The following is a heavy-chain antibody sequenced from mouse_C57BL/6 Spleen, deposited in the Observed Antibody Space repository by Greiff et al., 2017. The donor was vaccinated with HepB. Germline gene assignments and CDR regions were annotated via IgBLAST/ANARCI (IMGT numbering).Heavy chain of an antibody. J-gene: IGHJ2*01. CDR1: GYTFTDYY. Sequence: VQLQQSGPVLVKPGASVKMSCKASGYTFTDYYMNWVKQSHGKSLEWIGVINPYNGGTSYNQKFKGKATLTVDKSSSTAYMELNSLTSEDSAVYYCARRGIYYGNGGYLDYWGQGTTLTVSS. V-gene: IGHV1-19*01. D-gene: IGHD2-1*01. CDR3: ARRGIYYGNGGYLDY. CDR2: INPYNGGT.